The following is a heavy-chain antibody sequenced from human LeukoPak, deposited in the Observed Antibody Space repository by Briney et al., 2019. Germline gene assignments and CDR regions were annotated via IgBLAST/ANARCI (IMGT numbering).Heavy chain of an antibody. Sequence: GGSLRLSCAASGFVFRNYFMSWVRQAPGKGLEWVASIKNDGSERYYVDSVRGRYTISRDNTKNSLFLQMSSLRAEDTAVYYCATDRGWRTSGYYLYYFEYWGQGTLVTVSS. D-gene: IGHD3-3*01. CDR1: GFVFRNYF. CDR3: ATDRGWRTSGYYLYYFEY. V-gene: IGHV3-7*01. J-gene: IGHJ4*02. CDR2: IKNDGSER.